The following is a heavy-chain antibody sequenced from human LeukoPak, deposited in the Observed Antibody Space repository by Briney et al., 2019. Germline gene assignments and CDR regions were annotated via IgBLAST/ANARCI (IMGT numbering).Heavy chain of an antibody. J-gene: IGHJ4*02. V-gene: IGHV4-34*01. D-gene: IGHD6-13*01. CDR1: GGSFSGYY. CDR3: ARCRYSSSPDFDY. Sequence: SETLSLTCAVYGGSFSGYYWSWIRQPPGKGLEWIGEINHSGSTDYNPSLKSRVTISVDTSKNQFSLKLSSVTAADTAVYYCARCRYSSSPDFDYWGQGTLVTVSS. CDR2: INHSGST.